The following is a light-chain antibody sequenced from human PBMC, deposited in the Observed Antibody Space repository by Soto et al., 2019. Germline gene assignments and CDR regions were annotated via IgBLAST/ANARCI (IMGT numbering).Light chain of an antibody. J-gene: IGLJ1*01. Sequence: QSALTQPPSASGSPGQSVTIPCIGTSSDVGGYNYVSWYQQHPGKAPKLMIYEVSKRPSGVPDRFSGSKSGNTASLTVSGLQAEDESDYYCSSYAGSNIYVFGTGTKVTVL. V-gene: IGLV2-8*01. CDR1: SSDVGGYNY. CDR3: SSYAGSNIYV. CDR2: EVS.